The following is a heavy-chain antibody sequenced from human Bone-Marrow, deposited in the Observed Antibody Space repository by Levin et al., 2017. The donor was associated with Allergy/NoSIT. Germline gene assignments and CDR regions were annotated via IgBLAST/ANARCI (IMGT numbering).Heavy chain of an antibody. CDR3: VRGNYNFDY. CDR1: GERVSSSSAA. Sequence: RSQTLSLTCAISGERVSSSSAAWNWIWQSPSRGLEWLGRTYYRSKWYNEYAVSVKSRITVNPDTSKNQFSLQLTSVTPEDTAVYYCVRGNYNFDYWDQGTLVTVSS. V-gene: IGHV6-1*01. CDR2: TYYRSKWYN. D-gene: IGHD3-10*01. J-gene: IGHJ4*02.